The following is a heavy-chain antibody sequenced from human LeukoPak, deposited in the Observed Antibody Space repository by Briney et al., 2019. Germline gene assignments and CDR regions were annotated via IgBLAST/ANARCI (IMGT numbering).Heavy chain of an antibody. Sequence: PSETLSLTCTVSGGSISSSSYYWGWIRRPPGKGLEWIGSIYYSGSTYYNPSLKSRVTISVDTSKNQFSLKLSSVTAADTAVYYCARRSIAVAGNGDRNYYYYYMDVWGKGTTVTVSS. CDR1: GGSISSSSYY. CDR2: IYYSGST. D-gene: IGHD6-19*01. J-gene: IGHJ6*03. V-gene: IGHV4-39*01. CDR3: ARRSIAVAGNGDRNYYYYYMDV.